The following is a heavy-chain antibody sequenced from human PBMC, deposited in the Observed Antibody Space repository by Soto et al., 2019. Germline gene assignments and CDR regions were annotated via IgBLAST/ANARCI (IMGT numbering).Heavy chain of an antibody. CDR3: ARDYNRQSDHDYGPNWFDP. CDR2: VYPSGST. CDR1: GGSISTSNW. Sequence: QVQLQESGPGLVKPLGTLSLTCVVSGGSISTSNWWSWVRQSPGKGLEWIGEVYPSGSTNYNPSLRSRVTISIDNSKNQFSMTLNSVTAADTAVYFCARDYNRQSDHDYGPNWFDPWGQGTLVTVSA. D-gene: IGHD5-12*01. V-gene: IGHV4-4*02. J-gene: IGHJ5*02.